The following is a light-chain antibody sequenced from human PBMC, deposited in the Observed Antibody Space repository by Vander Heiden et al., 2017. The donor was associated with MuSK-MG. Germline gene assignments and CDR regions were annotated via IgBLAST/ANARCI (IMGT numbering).Light chain of an antibody. V-gene: IGKV1-5*03. Sequence: DIQMTQSPSTLSASVGDRVTITCRASQSISCWLAWYQQKPGKAPKLLIYKATSLESGVPSRFSGSGSGTEFTLTISSLQPDDFAAYYCQQYSSYVTFGQGTKLEIK. CDR1: QSISCW. CDR3: QQYSSYVT. J-gene: IGKJ2*01. CDR2: KAT.